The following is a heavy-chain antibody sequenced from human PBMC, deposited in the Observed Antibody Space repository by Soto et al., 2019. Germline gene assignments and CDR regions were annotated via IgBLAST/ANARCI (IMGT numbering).Heavy chain of an antibody. Sequence: QVQLQESGPGLLKPSQTLSLTCTVSGGSISSGGYSWSWIRQHTGKGLEWIGYIYYSGSTDYNPSLSSGVTISVDTSKNQFSLKLGSVTAADTAVYYCARVKRDYDSSGYYSPLDYWGQGTLVTVSS. D-gene: IGHD3-22*01. CDR3: ARVKRDYDSSGYYSPLDY. V-gene: IGHV4-31*03. CDR2: IYYSGST. CDR1: GGSISSGGYS. J-gene: IGHJ4*02.